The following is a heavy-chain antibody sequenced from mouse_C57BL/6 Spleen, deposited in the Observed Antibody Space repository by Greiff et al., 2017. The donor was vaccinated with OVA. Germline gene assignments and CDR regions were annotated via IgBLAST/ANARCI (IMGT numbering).Heavy chain of an antibody. Sequence: EVHLVESGGGLVKPGGSLKLSCAASGFTFSSYAMSWVRQTPEKRLEWVATISDGGSYTYYPDNVKGRFTISRDNAKNNLYLQMSHLKSEDTAMYYCARGDGNYRYFDYWGQGTTLTVSS. CDR1: GFTFSSYA. CDR2: ISDGGSYT. V-gene: IGHV5-4*01. D-gene: IGHD2-1*01. CDR3: ARGDGNYRYFDY. J-gene: IGHJ2*01.